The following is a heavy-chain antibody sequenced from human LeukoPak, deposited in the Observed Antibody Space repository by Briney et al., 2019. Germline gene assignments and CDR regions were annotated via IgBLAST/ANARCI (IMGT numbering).Heavy chain of an antibody. Sequence: GESLKISCKGSRYSFTGYWIAWVRQMPGKGLEWMGFVYPGDSDTRYSPSFQGQVTISADKSISAAYLQWSSLKASDTAMYYCARLPMVRGGLDYWGQGTLVSVSS. CDR2: VYPGDSDT. CDR3: ARLPMVRGGLDY. CDR1: RYSFTGYW. J-gene: IGHJ4*02. D-gene: IGHD3-10*01. V-gene: IGHV5-51*01.